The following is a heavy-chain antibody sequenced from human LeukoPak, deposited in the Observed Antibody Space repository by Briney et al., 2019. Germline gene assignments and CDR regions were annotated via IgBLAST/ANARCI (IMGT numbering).Heavy chain of an antibody. J-gene: IGHJ4*02. CDR2: IYHSGST. V-gene: IGHV4-38-2*01. Sequence: SETLSLTCAVSGYSISSGYYWGWLRQPPGKGLAWIGSIYHSGSTYYNPSLKSRVTIAVDTSKNQFSLKLSSVTAADTAVYYCARIDFWSGYFDYWGQGTLVTVSS. D-gene: IGHD3-3*01. CDR3: ARIDFWSGYFDY. CDR1: GYSISSGYY.